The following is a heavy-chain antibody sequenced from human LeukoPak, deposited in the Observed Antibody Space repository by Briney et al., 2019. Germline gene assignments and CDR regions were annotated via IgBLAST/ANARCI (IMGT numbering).Heavy chain of an antibody. CDR2: ISNSGGST. CDR3: AKVRFGVMARYYFDY. D-gene: IGHD3-10*01. CDR1: GFTFSSYA. V-gene: IGHV3-23*01. Sequence: GGSLRPSCAASGFTFSSYAMSWVRQAPGKGLEWGSVISNSGGSTDYADSVKGRFTISRDNSNNTLHLQMDSLRDEDTAVYYCAKVRFGVMARYYFDYWGQGTLVTVSS. J-gene: IGHJ4*02.